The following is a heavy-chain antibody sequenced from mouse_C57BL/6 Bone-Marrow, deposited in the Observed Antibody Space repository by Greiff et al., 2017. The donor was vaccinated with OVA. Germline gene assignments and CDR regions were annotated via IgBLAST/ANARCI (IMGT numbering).Heavy chain of an antibody. Sequence: QVQLQQPGTELVKPGASVKLSCKASGYTFTSYWMHWVKQRPGQGLEWIGEIDPSDSYTNYNQKFKGKSTLTVDKSSSTAYMQLSSLTSEDSAVYYCARRGIYDGYYIDYWGQGTTLTVSS. V-gene: IGHV1-69*01. CDR3: ARRGIYDGYYIDY. D-gene: IGHD2-3*01. J-gene: IGHJ2*01. CDR2: IDPSDSYT. CDR1: GYTFTSYW.